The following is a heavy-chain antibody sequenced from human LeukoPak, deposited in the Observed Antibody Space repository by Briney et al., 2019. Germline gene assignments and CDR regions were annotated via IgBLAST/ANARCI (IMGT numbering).Heavy chain of an antibody. D-gene: IGHD3-10*01. Sequence: PSETLSLTCTVSGGSISSYYWSWIRQPAGKGLEWIGRIYTSGSTNYNPSLKSRVTMSVDTSKNQFSLKLSSVTAADTAVYYCARDGRRITMVRGVIIVGEDYYYGMDVWGQGTTVTVSS. V-gene: IGHV4-4*07. CDR1: GGSISSYY. CDR3: ARDGRRITMVRGVIIVGEDYYYGMDV. J-gene: IGHJ6*02. CDR2: IYTSGST.